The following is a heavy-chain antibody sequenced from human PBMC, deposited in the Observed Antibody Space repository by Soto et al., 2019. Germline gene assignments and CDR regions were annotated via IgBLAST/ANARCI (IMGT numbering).Heavy chain of an antibody. Sequence: SVKVSCQASGGTFSSYAISWVRQAPGQGLEWMGGIIPIFGTANYAQKFQGRVTITADESTSTAYMELSSLRSEDTAVYYCARSSVDSSSWFGSPRYYYGMDVWGQGTTVTVSS. V-gene: IGHV1-69*13. CDR3: ARSSVDSSSWFGSPRYYYGMDV. D-gene: IGHD6-13*01. CDR2: IIPIFGTA. J-gene: IGHJ6*02. CDR1: GGTFSSYA.